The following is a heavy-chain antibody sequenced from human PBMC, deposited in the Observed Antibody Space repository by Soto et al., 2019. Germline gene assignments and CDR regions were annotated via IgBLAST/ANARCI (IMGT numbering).Heavy chain of an antibody. Sequence: GGSLRLSCAASGFTFSSYAMHWVRQAPGKGLEWVAVISYDGSNKYYADSVKGPFTISRDNSKNTLYLQMNSLRAEDTDVYYCARSTVLMVSAIPYYYGMDVWGQGTTVTVSS. CDR3: ARSTVLMVSAIPYYYGMDV. J-gene: IGHJ6*02. CDR2: ISYDGSNK. CDR1: GFTFSSYA. V-gene: IGHV3-30-3*01. D-gene: IGHD2-8*01.